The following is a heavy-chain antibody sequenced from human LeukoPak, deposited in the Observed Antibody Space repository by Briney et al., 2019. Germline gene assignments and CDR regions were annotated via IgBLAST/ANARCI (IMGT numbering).Heavy chain of an antibody. Sequence: PSETLSLTCAVYGGSFSNYYWSWIRQSPGKGLEWIGEITHSGSTNYNPSLKSRVIISVDTSKNQFSLKLSSVTAADTAVYYCARDREQQGNNWFDPWGQGTLVTVSS. J-gene: IGHJ5*02. D-gene: IGHD6-13*01. CDR2: ITHSGST. V-gene: IGHV4-34*01. CDR1: GGSFSNYY. CDR3: ARDREQQGNNWFDP.